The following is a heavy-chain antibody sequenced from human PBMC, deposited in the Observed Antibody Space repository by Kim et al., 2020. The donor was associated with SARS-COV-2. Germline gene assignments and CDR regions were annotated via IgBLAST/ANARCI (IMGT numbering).Heavy chain of an antibody. V-gene: IGHV4-34*01. J-gene: IGHJ4*02. CDR2: INHSGST. CDR3: ARGGWWLQRRYYFDY. CDR1: GGSFSGYY. D-gene: IGHD5-12*01. Sequence: SETLSLTCAVYGGSFSGYYWSWIRQPPGKGLEWIGEINHSGSTNYNPSLKSRVTISVDTSKNQFSLKLSSVTAADTAVYYCARGGWWLQRRYYFDYWGQGTLVTVSS.